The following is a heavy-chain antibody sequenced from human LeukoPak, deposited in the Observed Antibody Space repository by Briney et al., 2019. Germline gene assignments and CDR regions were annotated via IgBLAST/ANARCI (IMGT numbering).Heavy chain of an antibody. D-gene: IGHD2-2*01. V-gene: IGHV1-24*01. Sequence: ASVKVSCKVSGYTLTELSMHWVRQAPGKGLEWMGGFDPEDGETIYAQKFQGRVTMTEDTSTDTAYMELSSLRSEDTAVYYCALYCSSSNCYVGGWFDPWGQGTLVTVSS. CDR3: ALYCSSSNCYVGGWFDP. J-gene: IGHJ5*02. CDR2: FDPEDGET. CDR1: GYTLTELS.